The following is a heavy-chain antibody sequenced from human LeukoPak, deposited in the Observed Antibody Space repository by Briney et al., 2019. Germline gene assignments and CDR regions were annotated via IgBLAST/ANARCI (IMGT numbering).Heavy chain of an antibody. J-gene: IGHJ4*02. CDR1: GASIRNFY. CDR2: MYYTGDT. CDR3: ARDPGGRHTGGWSRGYFDY. D-gene: IGHD6-19*01. V-gene: IGHV4-59*01. Sequence: SEPLSLTCTVSGASIRNFYWSWFRQPPAKELEWIGYMYYTGDTTYNPSLKSRVTISVDTSKNQFSLRLSSVTAADTAVYYCARDPGGRHTGGWSRGYFDYWGRGTLVTVSS.